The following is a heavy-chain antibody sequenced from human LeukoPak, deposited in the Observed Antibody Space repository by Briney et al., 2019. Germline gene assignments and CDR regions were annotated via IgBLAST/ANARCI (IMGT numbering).Heavy chain of an antibody. D-gene: IGHD3-16*01. CDR1: GFTFSSYA. J-gene: IGHJ3*02. CDR3: ARVPLGFGTRGAFDI. CDR2: ISSNGGST. Sequence: GGSLRLSCAASGFTFSSYAMHWVRQAPGKGLEYVSAISSNGGSTYYANSVKGRFTISRDNSKNTLYLQMGSLRAEDMAVYYCARVPLGFGTRGAFDIWGQGTMVTVSS. V-gene: IGHV3-64*01.